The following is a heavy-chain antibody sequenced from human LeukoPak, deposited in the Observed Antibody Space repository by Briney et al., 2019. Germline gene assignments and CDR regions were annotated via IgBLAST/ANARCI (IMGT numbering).Heavy chain of an antibody. J-gene: IGHJ6*03. D-gene: IGHD6-13*01. Sequence: PGGSLRLSCAASGFTFNNYAMAWVRQAPGKGLEWVSSISGSGGSTYYADSLKGRFIISRDNSKSTLYLQMIRLRAEDSALYYCANGMAAAGNFLLRDYYYFMDVWGKGTMVTVSS. CDR2: ISGSGGST. CDR1: GFTFNNYA. CDR3: ANGMAAAGNFLLRDYYYFMDV. V-gene: IGHV3-23*01.